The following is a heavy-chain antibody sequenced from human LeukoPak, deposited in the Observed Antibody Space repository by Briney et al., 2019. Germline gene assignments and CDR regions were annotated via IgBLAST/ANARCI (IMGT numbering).Heavy chain of an antibody. V-gene: IGHV1-2*02. CDR1: GYTFTGYY. CDR3: ARDWGVVVAANWFDP. Sequence: GASVKVSCKSSGYTFTGYYMHWVRQAPGQGLEWMGWINPNSGGTNYAQKFQGRVTMTRDTSISTAYMELSRLRSDDTAVYYCARDWGVVVAANWFDPWGQGTLVTVSS. J-gene: IGHJ5*02. D-gene: IGHD2-15*01. CDR2: INPNSGGT.